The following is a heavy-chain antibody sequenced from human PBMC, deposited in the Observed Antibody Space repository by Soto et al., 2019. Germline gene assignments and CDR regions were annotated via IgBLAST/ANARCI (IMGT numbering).Heavy chain of an antibody. CDR2: IIPILGIA. Sequence: QVQLVQSGAEVKKPGSSVKVSCKASGGTFSSYTISWVRQAPGQGLEWMGRIIPILGIANYAQKFQGRVTITADKSTSTAYIELSRLRSEDTAVYYGASGAGTTGTAFDIWGQGTMVTVSS. J-gene: IGHJ3*02. D-gene: IGHD1-1*01. CDR1: GGTFSSYT. V-gene: IGHV1-69*02. CDR3: ASGAGTTGTAFDI.